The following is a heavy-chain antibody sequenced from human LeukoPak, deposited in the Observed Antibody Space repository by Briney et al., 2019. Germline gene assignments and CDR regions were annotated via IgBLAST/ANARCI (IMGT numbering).Heavy chain of an antibody. Sequence: PGRSLRLSCAASGFTFSSYGMHWVRQAPGKGLEWVAVIWSDSVKGRFTISRDNSENTLYLQMNSLRAEDTAVYYCARSPGIAAAGTGPEDYWGQGTLVTVSP. CDR2: IW. D-gene: IGHD6-13*01. CDR1: GFTFSSYG. J-gene: IGHJ4*02. CDR3: ARSPGIAAAGTGPEDY. V-gene: IGHV3-33*01.